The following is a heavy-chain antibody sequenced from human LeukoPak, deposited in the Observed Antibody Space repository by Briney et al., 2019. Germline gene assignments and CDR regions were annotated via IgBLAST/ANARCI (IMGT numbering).Heavy chain of an antibody. J-gene: IGHJ4*02. CDR3: AAAVLGYSSGWGPFDY. V-gene: IGHV4-59*01. CDR1: GGSISHYY. Sequence: SETLSLTCTVSGGSISHYYWSWIRQPPGKGLEWIGYIYYSGSTNYNPSLKSRVTISVDTSKNQFSLKLSSVTAADTAVYYCAAAVLGYSSGWGPFDYWGQGTLVTVSS. CDR2: IYYSGST. D-gene: IGHD6-19*01.